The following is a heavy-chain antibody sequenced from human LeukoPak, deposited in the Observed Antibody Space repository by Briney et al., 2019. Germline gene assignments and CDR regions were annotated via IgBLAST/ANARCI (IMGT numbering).Heavy chain of an antibody. CDR2: IKQDGSKK. V-gene: IGHV3-7*04. Sequence: GGSLRLSCAASEFTFSAYWMTWVRQAPGKGLEWVANIKQDGSKKSYVDSVKGRFTISRDNAKNSLYLQMNSLRAEDTAIYYCTRVGYIDEGIDYWGQGTLVTVSS. CDR3: TRVGYIDEGIDY. D-gene: IGHD5-24*01. CDR1: EFTFSAYW. J-gene: IGHJ4*02.